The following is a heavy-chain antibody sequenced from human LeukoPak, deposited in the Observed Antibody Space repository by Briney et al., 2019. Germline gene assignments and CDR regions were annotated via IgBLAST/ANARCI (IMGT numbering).Heavy chain of an antibody. J-gene: IGHJ6*03. CDR1: GITFSSST. CDR3: ARVPPRGNDVTVGRYSYMDI. D-gene: IGHD4-23*01. Sequence: GGSLRLSCAASGITFSSSTMTWVRQAPGKGLEWVSYISGTTISTIYYADSVKGRFTISRDNAKNSVYLQMNSLRAEDTAVYYCARVPPRGNDVTVGRYSYMDIWGKGTTVTVSS. V-gene: IGHV3-48*01. CDR2: ISGTTISTI.